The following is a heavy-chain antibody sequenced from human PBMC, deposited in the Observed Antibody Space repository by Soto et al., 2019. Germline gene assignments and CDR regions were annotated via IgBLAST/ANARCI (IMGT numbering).Heavy chain of an antibody. CDR2: INHSGST. V-gene: IGHV4-34*01. Sequence: PSETLSITGAVYGGSFSGYYWCWIRQPPGKGLEWPGEINHSGSTNCNPSLKSRVSISVDTSKNQFSLKLSSVTAADTPVYYCAIAGATLTESLLYYYGQNVCCHGTTVTFAS. D-gene: IGHD4-17*01. CDR1: GGSFSGYY. CDR3: AIAGATLTESLLYYYGQNV. J-gene: IGHJ6*02.